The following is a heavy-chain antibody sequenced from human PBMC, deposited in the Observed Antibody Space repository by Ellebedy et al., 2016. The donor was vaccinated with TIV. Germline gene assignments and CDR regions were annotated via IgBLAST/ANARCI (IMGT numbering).Heavy chain of an antibody. V-gene: IGHV3-48*04. Sequence: GESLKISCAASGFTFSSYSMNWVRQAPGKGLEWVSYISSSSSTIYYADSVKGRFTISRDNVKNLLYLQLSSLRAEDTAVYYCARDQGWAVAGTTRFDYWGQGTLVTVSS. CDR1: GFTFSSYS. CDR2: ISSSSSTI. D-gene: IGHD6-19*01. J-gene: IGHJ4*02. CDR3: ARDQGWAVAGTTRFDY.